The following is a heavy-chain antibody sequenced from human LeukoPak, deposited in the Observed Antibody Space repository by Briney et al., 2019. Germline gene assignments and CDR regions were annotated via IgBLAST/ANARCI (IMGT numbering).Heavy chain of an antibody. CDR3: ARSGIAAAGATESDY. J-gene: IGHJ4*02. V-gene: IGHV1-69*13. D-gene: IGHD6-13*01. CDR2: IIPIFGTA. CDR1: GYTFTSYD. Sequence: ASVKVSCKASGYTFTSYDINWVRQATGQGLEWMGGIIPIFGTANYAQKFQGRVTITADEATSTAYMELSSLRSEDTAVYYCARSGIAAAGATESDYWGQGTLVTVSS.